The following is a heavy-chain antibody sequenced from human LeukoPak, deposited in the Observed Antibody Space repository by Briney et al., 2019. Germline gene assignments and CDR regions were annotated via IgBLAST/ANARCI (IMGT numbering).Heavy chain of an antibody. J-gene: IGHJ6*04. CDR1: GFTFSSYE. D-gene: IGHD3-10*02. CDR3: AELGITMIGGV. CDR2: ISSSGSTI. Sequence: GGSLRLSCAASGFTFSSYEMNWVRQAPGRGLEWVSYISSSGSTIYYADTVKGRFTISRDNAKNSLYLQMNSLRAEDTAVYYCAELGITMIGGVWGKGTTVTISS. V-gene: IGHV3-48*03.